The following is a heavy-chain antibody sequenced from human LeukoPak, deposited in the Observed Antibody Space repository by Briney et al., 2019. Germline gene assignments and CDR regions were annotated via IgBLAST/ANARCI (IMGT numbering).Heavy chain of an antibody. Sequence: PSETLSLTCAVSGYSISSNNWWAWIRQPPGEGLEWIGYIYYSGSTYYNPSLKSRVTMSVDTSRNQFSLKLSSVTAGDPAVYYCARGVGYSSGWYFFDYWGQGTLVTVSS. D-gene: IGHD6-19*01. CDR2: IYYSGST. CDR1: GYSISSNNW. CDR3: ARGVGYSSGWYFFDY. J-gene: IGHJ4*02. V-gene: IGHV4-28*03.